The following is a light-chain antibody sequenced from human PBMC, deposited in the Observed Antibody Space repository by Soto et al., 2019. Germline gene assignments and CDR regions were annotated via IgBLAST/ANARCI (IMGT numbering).Light chain of an antibody. Sequence: EIVLTQSPGTLSLSPGERATLSCRASQSVSSSYVAWYQQKPGQAPRLLIYGASSRATGIPDRFSGSRSGTDFTLTISRLEPEDFGVYYCQQYDTSLYTFGQGTKLEIK. CDR1: QSVSSSY. V-gene: IGKV3-20*01. J-gene: IGKJ2*01. CDR3: QQYDTSLYT. CDR2: GAS.